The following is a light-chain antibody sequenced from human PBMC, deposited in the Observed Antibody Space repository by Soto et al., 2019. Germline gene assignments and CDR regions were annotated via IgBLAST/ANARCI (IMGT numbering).Light chain of an antibody. J-gene: IGKJ1*01. CDR3: QQTLSVPRT. V-gene: IGKV1-12*01. Sequence: DIQMTQSPSSVFASVGDSVALTCRASQGVSDWVAWYQQKPGEAPKLLIYAASTLQRGVPSRFSGSTTGTDFTLTITGLQPEDSATYYCQQTLSVPRTFGLGNKVDNK. CDR2: AAS. CDR1: QGVSDW.